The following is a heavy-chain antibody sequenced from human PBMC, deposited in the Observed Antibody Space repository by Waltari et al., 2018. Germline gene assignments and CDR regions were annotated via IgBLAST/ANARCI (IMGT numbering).Heavy chain of an antibody. CDR1: GYSISSGYY. J-gene: IGHJ6*02. CDR3: AREASPCMDV. V-gene: IGHV4-38-2*02. CDR2: IYHSGST. Sequence: QVQLQESGPGLVKPSETLSLTCAVSGYSISSGYYWGWIRQPPGKGLEWIGSIYHSGSTYYNPSLKSRVTISVDTSKNQFSLKLSSVTAADTAVYYCAREASPCMDVWGQGTTVTVSS.